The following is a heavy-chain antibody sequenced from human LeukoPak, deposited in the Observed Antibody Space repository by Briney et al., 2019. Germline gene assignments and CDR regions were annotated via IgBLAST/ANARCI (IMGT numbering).Heavy chain of an antibody. CDR2: INHSGST. J-gene: IGHJ6*02. Sequence: PSETLSVTCTVSGGSISSYYWSWIRQPPGKGLEWIGEINHSGSTNYNPSLKSRVTISVDTSKNQFSLKLSSVTAADTAVYYCARGHPPARYDFWSGTHRPYGMDVWGQGTTVTVSS. CDR3: ARGHPPARYDFWSGTHRPYGMDV. CDR1: GGSISSYY. D-gene: IGHD3-3*01. V-gene: IGHV4-34*01.